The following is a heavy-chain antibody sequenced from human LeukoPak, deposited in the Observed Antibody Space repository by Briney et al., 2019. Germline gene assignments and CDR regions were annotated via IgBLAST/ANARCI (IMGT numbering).Heavy chain of an antibody. Sequence: GRSLRLSCAASGFTFSSYAMHWVRQAPGKGLEWVAVISYDGGNKYYADSVRGRFTISRDNSKNTLYLQMSSLRAEDTAVYYCAREALRYFDWLPPEYYFDYWGQGTLVTVSS. CDR1: GFTFSSYA. V-gene: IGHV3-30*04. J-gene: IGHJ4*02. D-gene: IGHD3-9*01. CDR2: ISYDGGNK. CDR3: AREALRYFDWLPPEYYFDY.